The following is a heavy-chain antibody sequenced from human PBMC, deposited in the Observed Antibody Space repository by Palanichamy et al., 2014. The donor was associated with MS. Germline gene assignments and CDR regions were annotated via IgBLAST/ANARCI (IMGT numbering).Heavy chain of an antibody. CDR3: ARDLSDSYNYFYSYMDV. CDR2: ISYDGRNK. Sequence: QVQLVESGGGVVQPGRSLRLSCAASGFTFSSYAVHWVRQAPGKGLEWVAVISYDGRNKYYADSVKGRFTISRDNSKNTLFLQMNSLRSEDTAIYYCARDLSDSYNYFYSYMDVWGKGTTVTVSS. V-gene: IGHV3-30*04. D-gene: IGHD5-24*01. CDR1: GFTFSSYA. J-gene: IGHJ6*03.